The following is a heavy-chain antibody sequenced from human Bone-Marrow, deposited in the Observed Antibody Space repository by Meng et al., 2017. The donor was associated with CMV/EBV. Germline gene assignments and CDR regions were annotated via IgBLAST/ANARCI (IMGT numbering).Heavy chain of an antibody. CDR1: GHTCTSYS. Sequence: VPTAQAGAEVKKPGATATVSCMSSGHTCTSYSISWVRQDPVRELDGRGWISAYNGNTNYAQELEGRVTITTDTSTSTAYMELRSLRSDDTAVYYCVWITMVRGVTGGVGFDPWGQGTLVTVSS. D-gene: IGHD3-10*01. CDR3: VWITMVRGVTGGVGFDP. J-gene: IGHJ5*02. CDR2: ISAYNGNT. V-gene: IGHV1-18*01.